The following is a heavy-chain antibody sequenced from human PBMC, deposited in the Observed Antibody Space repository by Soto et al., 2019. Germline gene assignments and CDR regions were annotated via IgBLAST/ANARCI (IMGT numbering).Heavy chain of an antibody. J-gene: IGHJ4*02. V-gene: IGHV1-69*08. Sequence: SVKVSCKAGGTFSTSSITWVRQAPGQGLEWMGRIIPLLDTVDYAQKFQGRVTITADESTSTAYMELSSLRSEDAAVYYCARESRYCSGGSCYFLPGIDYWGQGTLVTVSS. CDR1: GGTFSTSS. CDR3: ARESRYCSGGSCYFLPGIDY. CDR2: IIPLLDTV. D-gene: IGHD2-15*01.